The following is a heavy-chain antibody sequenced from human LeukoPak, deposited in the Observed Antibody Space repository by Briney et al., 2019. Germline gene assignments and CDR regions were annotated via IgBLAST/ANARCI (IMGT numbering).Heavy chain of an antibody. Sequence: PGGSLRLSCSASAXTVSNNYMSWVRQAPGRGLEWFSVIYSGGSTYYADSVKGRFTISRDNSKNTLYLQMNSLRAEDTAVYYCARSIHCSGGSCAFDYWGQGTLVTVSS. V-gene: IGHV3-53*01. CDR3: ARSIHCSGGSCAFDY. J-gene: IGHJ4*02. D-gene: IGHD2-15*01. CDR1: AXTVSNNY. CDR2: IYSGGST.